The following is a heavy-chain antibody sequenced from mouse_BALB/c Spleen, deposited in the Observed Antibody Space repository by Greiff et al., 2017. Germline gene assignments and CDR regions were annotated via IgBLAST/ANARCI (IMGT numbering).Heavy chain of an antibody. V-gene: IGHV5-6-5*01. J-gene: IGHJ4*01. CDR2: ISSGGST. D-gene: IGHD2-14*01. Sequence: EVQLVESGGGLVKPGGSLKLSCAASGFTFSSYAMSWVRQTPEKRLEWVASISSGGSTYYPDSVKGRFTISRDNARNILYLQMSSLRSEVTAMYYSARTYYMYDVRYAMDNWGQGTSGTVSS. CDR1: GFTFSSYA. CDR3: ARTYYMYDVRYAMDN.